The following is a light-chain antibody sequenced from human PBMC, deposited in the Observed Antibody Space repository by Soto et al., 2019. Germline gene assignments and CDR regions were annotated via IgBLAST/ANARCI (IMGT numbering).Light chain of an antibody. Sequence: DIQMTQSPSSLSASVEDRVTITCRAGQSISIYLNWYQQKPGKAPKLLIYAASSLQSGVPSRFSGSGSGTDFTLTISSLQPEDFATYYCQQSYSIPYTFGQGTKLEIK. V-gene: IGKV1-39*01. CDR1: QSISIY. CDR3: QQSYSIPYT. CDR2: AAS. J-gene: IGKJ2*01.